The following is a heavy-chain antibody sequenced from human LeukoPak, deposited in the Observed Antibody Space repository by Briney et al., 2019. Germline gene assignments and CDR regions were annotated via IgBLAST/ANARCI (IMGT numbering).Heavy chain of an antibody. CDR2: INPNSGNT. Sequence: WASVKVSCKASGYTFTDYSMHWVRQAPGQGLEWMGWINPNSGNTGYAQKFQGRVTMTRNTSISTAYMELSSLRSEDTAVYYCARESIAVAGTVFDIWGQGTMVTVSS. V-gene: IGHV1-8*02. D-gene: IGHD6-19*01. J-gene: IGHJ3*02. CDR1: GYTFTDYS. CDR3: ARESIAVAGTVFDI.